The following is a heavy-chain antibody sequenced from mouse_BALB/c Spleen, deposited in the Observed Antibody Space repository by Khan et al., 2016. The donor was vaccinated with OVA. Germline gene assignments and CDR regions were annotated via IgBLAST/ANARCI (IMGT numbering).Heavy chain of an antibody. D-gene: IGHD1-1*02. CDR3: ARAYGGAMDY. CDR2: ISSGSSTI. CDR1: GFTFSSFG. V-gene: IGHV5-17*02. Sequence: EVELVESGGGLVQPGGSRKLSCAASGFTFSSFGMHWVRQAPEKGLEWVAYISSGSSTIYYADTVKGRFTISRDNPKNTLFLQMTSLRSEDTAMYYCARAYGGAMDYWGQGTSVTVSS. J-gene: IGHJ4*01.